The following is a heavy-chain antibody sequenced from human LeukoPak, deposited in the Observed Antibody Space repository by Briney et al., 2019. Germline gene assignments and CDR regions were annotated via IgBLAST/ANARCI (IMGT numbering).Heavy chain of an antibody. CDR1: GFIFSSYA. V-gene: IGHV3-23*01. J-gene: IGHJ4*02. CDR2: ITSGFTP. Sequence: GGSLRLSCAASGFIFSSYAMSWVRQAPGKGLEWVSGITSGFTPHYADSVKGRFTISRDNSKNTFHLQMNSLRAEDTAVYYCAKDYSDSRVGDVFLEYWGQGTLVTVSS. D-gene: IGHD1-26*01. CDR3: AKDYSDSRVGDVFLEY.